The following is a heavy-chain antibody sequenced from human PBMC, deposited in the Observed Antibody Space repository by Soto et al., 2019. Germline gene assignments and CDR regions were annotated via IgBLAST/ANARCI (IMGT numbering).Heavy chain of an antibody. CDR3: AKSLEYYYGRPHPFDY. CDR2: ISGSGGST. J-gene: IGHJ4*02. Sequence: PGGSLRLSCAASGFTFSSYAMSWVRQAPGKGLEWVSAISGSGGSTYYADSVKGRFTISRDNSKNTLYLQMNSLRAEDTAVYYCAKSLEYYYGRPHPFDYWGQGTLVTVSS. D-gene: IGHD3-10*01. V-gene: IGHV3-23*01. CDR1: GFTFSSYA.